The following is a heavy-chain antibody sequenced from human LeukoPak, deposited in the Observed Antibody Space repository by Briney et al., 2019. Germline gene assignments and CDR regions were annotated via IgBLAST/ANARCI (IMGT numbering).Heavy chain of an antibody. Sequence: PSETLSLTCVVSGDSVSSTNYYWGWIRQPPGKGLGWIGTTHYSGNTYYNPSLKSRVTISLDTSKNQFSLRLNSVTAADTAVYYCAREGAYRTYGDYSPFDFWGQGTLVTVSS. V-gene: IGHV4-39*07. CDR1: GDSVSSTNYY. D-gene: IGHD4-17*01. J-gene: IGHJ5*01. CDR3: AREGAYRTYGDYSPFDF. CDR2: THYSGNT.